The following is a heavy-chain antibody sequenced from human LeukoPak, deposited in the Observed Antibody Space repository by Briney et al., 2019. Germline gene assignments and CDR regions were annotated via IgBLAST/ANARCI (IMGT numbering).Heavy chain of an antibody. J-gene: IGHJ4*01. V-gene: IGHV4-59*06. CDR3: ARENYGGNSGGTFDY. D-gene: IGHD4-23*01. CDR2: IYYSGST. CDR1: GGSISSYY. Sequence: PSETLSLTCTVSGGSISSYYWSWIRQPPGKGLEWIGYIYYSGSTYYNPSLKSRVTISVDTSKNQFSLKLSSVTAADTAVYYCARENYGGNSGGTFDYWGQGTLVTVSS.